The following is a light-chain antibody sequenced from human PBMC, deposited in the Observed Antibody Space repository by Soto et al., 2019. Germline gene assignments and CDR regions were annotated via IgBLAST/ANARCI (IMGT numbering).Light chain of an antibody. CDR2: EGS. CDR1: SSDLGSYNL. Sequence: QSVLTQPASVSGSPGQSITLSCTGTSSDLGSYNLVSWYQQHPGKAPKLMIYEGSNRPSGVSNRFSGSKSGNTASLTISGLQAEDEADYYCSSYTSSSTLVFGTGTKVSVL. CDR3: SSYTSSSTLV. V-gene: IGLV2-14*02. J-gene: IGLJ1*01.